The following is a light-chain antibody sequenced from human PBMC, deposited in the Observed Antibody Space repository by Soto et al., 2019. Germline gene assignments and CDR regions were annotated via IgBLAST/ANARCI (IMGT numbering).Light chain of an antibody. CDR1: QSVSRY. V-gene: IGKV3-11*01. J-gene: IGKJ4*01. Sequence: EIVLTQSPATLSLSPGERATPSCRASQSVSRYLTWYQQKPCQAPRLLIYDASNKATGIPARFSGSGSGTDFTLTIRSLEPEDIAVYYCQQRSNWPLLTFGGGTKVEIK. CDR3: QQRSNWPLLT. CDR2: DAS.